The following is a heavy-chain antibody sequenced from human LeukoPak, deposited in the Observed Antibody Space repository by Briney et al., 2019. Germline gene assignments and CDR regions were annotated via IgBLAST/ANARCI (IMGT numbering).Heavy chain of an antibody. CDR2: ISGSGTST. Sequence: GSLRLSCAASGFTFSSYAMSWVRQAPGKGLEWVSSISGSGTSTYYADSVKGRFTISRDNSKNTLFLQMNSLRAEDTAVYYCTKRPVVVITTPYFDYRGQGTLVTVSS. CDR3: TKRPVVVITTPYFDY. J-gene: IGHJ4*02. D-gene: IGHD3-22*01. CDR1: GFTFSSYA. V-gene: IGHV3-23*01.